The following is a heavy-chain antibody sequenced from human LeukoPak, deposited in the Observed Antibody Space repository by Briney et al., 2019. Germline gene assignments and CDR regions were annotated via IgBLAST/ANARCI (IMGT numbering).Heavy chain of an antibody. Sequence: GGSLRLSCAASGFTFSQQYMTWVRQTPGKGLEWVANIKQDGSKKSYVDSVKGRFTISRDNAKNSLYLQMNSLRAEDTAIYYCTRVGYIDEGIDYWGQGTLVTVSS. CDR3: TRVGYIDEGIDY. CDR1: GFTFSQQY. V-gene: IGHV3-7*04. D-gene: IGHD5-24*01. J-gene: IGHJ4*02. CDR2: IKQDGSKK.